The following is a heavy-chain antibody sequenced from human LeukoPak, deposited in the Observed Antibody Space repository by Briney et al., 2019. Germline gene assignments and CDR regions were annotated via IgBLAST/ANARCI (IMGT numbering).Heavy chain of an antibody. V-gene: IGHV4-59*08. CDR2: IYYSGST. CDR1: GGSISSYY. CDR3: ARHPSKSSGSYYGAFDI. J-gene: IGHJ3*02. D-gene: IGHD1-26*01. Sequence: SETLSLTCTVPGGSISSYYWSWIRQPPGKGLEWIGYIYYSGSTSYNPSLKSRVTISVDTSKNQFSLKLSAVTAADTAVYYCARHPSKSSGSYYGAFDIWGQGTTVTVSS.